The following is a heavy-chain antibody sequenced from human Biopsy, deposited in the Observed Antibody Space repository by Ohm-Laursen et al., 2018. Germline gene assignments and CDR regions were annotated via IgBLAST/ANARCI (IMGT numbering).Heavy chain of an antibody. D-gene: IGHD1-14*01. J-gene: IGHJ5*02. CDR2: IYTSGIT. CDR1: GGSLSGYS. V-gene: IGHV4-4*07. CDR3: ARDRDRRGWFDP. Sequence: SETPSLTCTVSGGSLSGYSWSWIRQPAGKGLEWIGQIYTSGITNYNPSLKSRVTMSVDTSKNKFSLRVSSVTAADTAVYYCARDRDRRGWFDPWGQGTLVIVST.